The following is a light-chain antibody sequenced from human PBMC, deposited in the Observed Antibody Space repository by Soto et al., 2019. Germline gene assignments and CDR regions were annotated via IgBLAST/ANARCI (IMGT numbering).Light chain of an antibody. J-gene: IGKJ5*01. V-gene: IGKV1-13*02. Sequence: AIQLTQSPSSLSASVGDRVTITCRASQDIRGALAWYQQKPGKAPKFLIFDVSTLQSGVLSRFSGSGSGTDFTLTISSLQPEDFGTYYCQQFNTYPITFGQGTRLEIK. CDR1: QDIRGA. CDR3: QQFNTYPIT. CDR2: DVS.